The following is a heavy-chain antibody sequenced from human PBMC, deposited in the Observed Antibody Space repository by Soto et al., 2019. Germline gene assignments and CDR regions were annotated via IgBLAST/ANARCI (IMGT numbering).Heavy chain of an antibody. CDR3: AKWYIIVRPAADYYCNYGMDV. CDR2: IRGSGGST. Sequence: GGSLRLSCAASGFTVSSSAMGWVRQDPGKGLEWVSAIRGSGGSTYCADSVKGRFTISRDNSKNTPYQQMNSLRADDTAVYYCAKWYIIVRPAADYYCNYGMDVWGQGTTVTVSS. V-gene: IGHV3-23*01. CDR1: GFTVSSSA. D-gene: IGHD2-2*01. J-gene: IGHJ6*02.